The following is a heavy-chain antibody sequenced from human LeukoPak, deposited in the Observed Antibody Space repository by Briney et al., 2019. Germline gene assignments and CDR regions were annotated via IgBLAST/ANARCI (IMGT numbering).Heavy chain of an antibody. J-gene: IGHJ4*02. V-gene: IGHV1-18*01. CDR1: GYTFDSYG. Sequence: ASVKVSCKTPGYTFDSYGINWVRQAPGQGLEWLGWIGAYSGNTNYAQKVQGRVALTTDTSTHTAYMELRNLRSDDTAVYYCALSSATIGWDYWGQGTLVAVSS. CDR2: IGAYSGNT. D-gene: IGHD2-2*01. CDR3: ALSSATIGWDY.